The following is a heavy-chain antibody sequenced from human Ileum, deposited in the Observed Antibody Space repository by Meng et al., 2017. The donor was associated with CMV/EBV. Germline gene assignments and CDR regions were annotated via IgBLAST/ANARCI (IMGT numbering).Heavy chain of an antibody. CDR2: ISAYNRNT. J-gene: IGHJ4*02. CDR3: ARDKGGEWLGYSPDY. V-gene: IGHV1-18*01. CDR1: GYTFTTYG. Sequence: SGYTFTTYGINWVRQAPGQGLEWMGWISAYNRNTHFAQKFQGRVALTTDTSTSTVYMDLRSLRSDDTAVYYCARDKGGEWLGYSPDYWGQGTLVTVSS. D-gene: IGHD3-16*01.